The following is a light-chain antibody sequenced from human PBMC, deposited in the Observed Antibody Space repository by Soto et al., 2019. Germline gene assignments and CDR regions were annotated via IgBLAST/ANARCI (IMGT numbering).Light chain of an antibody. Sequence: QSALTQSPSASGSPGQSVTISCTGTSSDVGNYKYVSWYQQHPGKAPKLMIYEVSKRPSGVPDRFSGSKSGNTASLTVSGVQAEDEADYYCSSYAGSNNWVFGGGTKLTVL. J-gene: IGLJ3*02. V-gene: IGLV2-8*01. CDR3: SSYAGSNNWV. CDR2: EVS. CDR1: SSDVGNYKY.